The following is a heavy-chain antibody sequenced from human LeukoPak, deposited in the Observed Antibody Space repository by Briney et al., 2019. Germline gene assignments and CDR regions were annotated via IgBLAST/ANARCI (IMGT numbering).Heavy chain of an antibody. D-gene: IGHD3-16*01. CDR3: AKEGVGGGLDY. J-gene: IGHJ4*02. CDR1: GFTFSSYA. Sequence: PGRSLRLSCAASGFTFSSYAMHWVRQAPGEGLEWVAVISYDGSNKYYADSVKGRFTISRDNSKNTLYLQMNSLRAEDTAVYYCAKEGVGGGLDYWGQGTLVTVSS. CDR2: ISYDGSNK. V-gene: IGHV3-30-3*01.